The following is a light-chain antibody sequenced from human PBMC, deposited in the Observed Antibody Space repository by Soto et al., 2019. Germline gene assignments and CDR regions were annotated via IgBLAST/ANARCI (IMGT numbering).Light chain of an antibody. J-gene: IGKJ1*01. Sequence: EIVLTQSPGTLSLSPGERATLSCRASQTISSNNLVWYRQKPGQSPRLLIYGASRRATGIPDRFSATGTGTDFTLTISRVEPEDFAVYYCHHYGSAVWTFGQGTKVEIK. V-gene: IGKV3-20*01. CDR2: GAS. CDR1: QTISSNN. CDR3: HHYGSAVWT.